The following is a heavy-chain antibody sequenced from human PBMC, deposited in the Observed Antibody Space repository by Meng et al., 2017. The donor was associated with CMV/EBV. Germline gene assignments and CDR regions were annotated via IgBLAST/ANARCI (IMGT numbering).Heavy chain of an antibody. CDR2: ISYDGSNK. Sequence: GGSLRLSCAASGFTFSSYAMHWVRQAPGKGLEWVAVISYDGSNKYYADSVKGRFTISRDNSKNTLYLQMNSLRAEDTAVYYCAKVGAVAGSYESPFGYWGQGTLVTVSS. CDR3: AKVGAVAGSYESPFGY. CDR1: GFTFSSYA. J-gene: IGHJ4*02. D-gene: IGHD1-26*01. V-gene: IGHV3-30-3*01.